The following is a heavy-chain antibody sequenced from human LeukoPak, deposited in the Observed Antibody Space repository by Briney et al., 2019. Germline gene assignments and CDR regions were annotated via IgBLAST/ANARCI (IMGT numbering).Heavy chain of an antibody. J-gene: IGHJ4*02. Sequence: SETLSLTCTVSGGSISSGGYYWSWIRQHPGKGLEWIGYIYYSGSTYYNPSLKSRVTISVDTSKNQFSLKLSSVPAADTAVYYCARGGHSTFDYWGQGTLVTVSS. V-gene: IGHV4-31*03. D-gene: IGHD6-13*01. CDR1: GGSISSGGYY. CDR3: ARGGHSTFDY. CDR2: IYYSGST.